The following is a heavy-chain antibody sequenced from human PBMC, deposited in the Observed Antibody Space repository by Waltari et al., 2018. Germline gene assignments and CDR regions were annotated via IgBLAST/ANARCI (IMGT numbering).Heavy chain of an antibody. CDR1: GGTLRDYT. CDR2: IIPIFGKA. Sequence: QVQMVQSGAEVKKPGSSVKVSCTTSGGTLRDYTINWVRQAPGQGIEWMGRIIPIFGKANYAQKFQGSVTFTADKSTHTAYMEVSGLTSEDTALYYCARDDATTGHLDSWGQGTPVTISS. V-gene: IGHV1-69*08. CDR3: ARDDATTGHLDS. D-gene: IGHD1-1*01. J-gene: IGHJ4*02.